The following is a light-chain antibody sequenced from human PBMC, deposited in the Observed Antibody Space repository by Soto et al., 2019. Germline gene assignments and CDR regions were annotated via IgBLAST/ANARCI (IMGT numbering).Light chain of an antibody. CDR2: KAS. CDR3: HQYNSYSRT. Sequence: DMQMTQSPSTLSASVGDRVTITGRASQTIGRWLAWYQQKPGTVPKLLIYKASSLQSGVPSRFSGSGSGTEFTLTINSLQPDDFATYYCHQYNSYSRTFGQGTTLEIK. CDR1: QTIGRW. J-gene: IGKJ1*01. V-gene: IGKV1-5*03.